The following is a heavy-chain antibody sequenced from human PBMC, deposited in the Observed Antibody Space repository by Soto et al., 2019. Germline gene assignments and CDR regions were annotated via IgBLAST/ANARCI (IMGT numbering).Heavy chain of an antibody. Sequence: QVQLVQSGAEVKKPGASVKVSCQASGYTFTNYAISWVRQAPGXXXXWMGWISASTRNTDQAQNFQGRVTMTIDTSTNTANMELRSLRSDDTAVYYCARCYCSVGSCYACWHFDLWGRGTLVTVSS. CDR3: ARCYCSVGSCYACWHFDL. CDR2: ISASTRNT. V-gene: IGHV1-18*01. D-gene: IGHD2-15*01. CDR1: GYTFTNYA. J-gene: IGHJ2*01.